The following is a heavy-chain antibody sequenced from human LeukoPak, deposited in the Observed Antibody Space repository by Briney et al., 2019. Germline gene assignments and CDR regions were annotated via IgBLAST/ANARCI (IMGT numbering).Heavy chain of an antibody. V-gene: IGHV4-59*01. CDR2: IYYSGST. Sequence: PSETLSLTCTVSGGCISSYYWSWIRQPPGKGLEWIGYIYYSGSTNYNPSLKSRVTISVDTSKNQFSLKLSSVTAADTAVYYCARDRGYRSNWFDPWGQGTLVTVSS. CDR3: ARDRGYRSNWFDP. CDR1: GGCISSYY. J-gene: IGHJ5*02. D-gene: IGHD5-12*01.